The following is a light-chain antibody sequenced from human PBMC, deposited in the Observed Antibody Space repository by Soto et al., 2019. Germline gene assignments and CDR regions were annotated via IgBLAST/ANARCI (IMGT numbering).Light chain of an antibody. V-gene: IGKV1-5*01. J-gene: IGKJ1*01. CDR1: QSINIW. Sequence: DIQMTQSPSTLSASVGDRVTITCRARQSINIWLAWYQQKPGKAPKLLIYDASILESGVPSRFSGSGSGTEFTLTISSLQPDDFATYYCQQYNSYRTFGQGTKV. CDR2: DAS. CDR3: QQYNSYRT.